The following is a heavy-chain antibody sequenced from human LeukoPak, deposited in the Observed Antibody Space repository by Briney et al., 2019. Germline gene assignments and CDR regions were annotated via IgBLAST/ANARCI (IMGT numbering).Heavy chain of an antibody. CDR2: ISSSSSTI. D-gene: IGHD1-26*01. V-gene: IGHV3-48*01. J-gene: IGHJ4*02. CDR3: ARDRGLEMPSGSYYAVDY. CDR1: GFTFSSYS. Sequence: GGSLRLSCAASGFTFSSYSMNWVRQAPGKGLEWVSYISSSSSTIYYADSVKGRFTISRDNAKNSLYLQMNSLRAEDTAVYYCARDRGLEMPSGSYYAVDYWGQGTLVTVSS.